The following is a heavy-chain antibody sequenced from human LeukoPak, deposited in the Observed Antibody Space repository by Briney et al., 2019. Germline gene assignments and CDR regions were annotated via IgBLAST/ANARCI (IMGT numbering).Heavy chain of an antibody. CDR2: ISSSSSYI. J-gene: IGHJ3*02. CDR3: ARDDVSTDAFDI. CDR1: GFTFSSYS. Sequence: GGSLRLSCAASGFTFSSYSMNWVRQVPGKGLEWVSSISSSSSYIYYADSVKGRFTISRDNAKNSLYLQMNSLRAEDTAVYYCARDDVSTDAFDIWGQGTMVTVSS. V-gene: IGHV3-21*01.